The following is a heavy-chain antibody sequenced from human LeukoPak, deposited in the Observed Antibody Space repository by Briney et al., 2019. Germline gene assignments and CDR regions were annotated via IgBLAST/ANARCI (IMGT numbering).Heavy chain of an antibody. Sequence: GGSLRLSCAASGFTFSSYSMNWVRQAPGKGLEWVSSISSSSSYIYYADSVKGRFTISRDNAKNSLYLQMNSPRAEDTAVYYCAREPWPSHGMDVWGQGTTVTVSS. CDR3: AREPWPSHGMDV. CDR2: ISSSSSYI. V-gene: IGHV3-21*01. J-gene: IGHJ6*02. CDR1: GFTFSSYS.